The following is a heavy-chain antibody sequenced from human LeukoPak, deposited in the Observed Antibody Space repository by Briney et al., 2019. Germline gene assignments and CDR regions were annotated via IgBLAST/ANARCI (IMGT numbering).Heavy chain of an antibody. Sequence: PGGSLRLSCAASGFTFSDQSMNWVRQAPGKGLEWVSSISSNSLHIFYADSVRGRFTISRDNAKNTLCLQMNSLRAEDTAVYYCTRGYVGIDYWGQGTLVTVSS. V-gene: IGHV3-21*01. CDR3: TRGYVGIDY. J-gene: IGHJ4*02. CDR2: ISSNSLHI. CDR1: GFTFSDQS. D-gene: IGHD5-12*01.